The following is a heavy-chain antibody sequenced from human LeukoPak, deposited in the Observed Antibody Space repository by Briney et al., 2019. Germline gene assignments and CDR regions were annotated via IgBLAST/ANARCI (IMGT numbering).Heavy chain of an antibody. V-gene: IGHV4-39*07. Sequence: SETLPLTCTVSGGSISSSSYYWGWIRQPPGKGLEWIGSIYYSGSTYYNPSLKSRVTISVDTSKNQFSLKLSSVTAADTAVYYCARDRVGATQLNDYWGQGTLVTVSS. J-gene: IGHJ4*02. CDR3: ARDRVGATQLNDY. CDR1: GGSISSSSYY. D-gene: IGHD1-26*01. CDR2: IYYSGST.